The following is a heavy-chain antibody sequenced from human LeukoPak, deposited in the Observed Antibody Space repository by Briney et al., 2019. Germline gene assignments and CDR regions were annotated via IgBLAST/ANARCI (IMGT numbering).Heavy chain of an antibody. V-gene: IGHV4-34*01. CDR2: INHSGGT. D-gene: IGHD6-19*01. Sequence: SSETLSLTCAVYGGSFNGYYWSWIRQPPGKGLEWIGEINHSGGTNYNPSLTGRVTISVDTSKNQFSLKLTSVTAADTAMYYCARRAGAGDLELRHWGQGTLVAVSS. J-gene: IGHJ1*01. CDR3: ARRAGAGDLELRH. CDR1: GGSFNGYY.